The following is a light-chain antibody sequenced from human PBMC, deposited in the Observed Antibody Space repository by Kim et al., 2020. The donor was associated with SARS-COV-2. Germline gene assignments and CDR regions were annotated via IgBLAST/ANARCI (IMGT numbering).Light chain of an antibody. J-gene: IGLJ2*01. CDR3: QVWDSSSDVV. Sequence: SYELTQPPSVSVAPGKTARITCGGNNIGSKSVHWYQQKPGQAPVLVISYDSDRPSGIPERFSGSNSGNTATLTISRVAAGDEADYYCQVWDSSSDVVFGGGTQLTVL. V-gene: IGLV3-21*04. CDR2: YDS. CDR1: NIGSKS.